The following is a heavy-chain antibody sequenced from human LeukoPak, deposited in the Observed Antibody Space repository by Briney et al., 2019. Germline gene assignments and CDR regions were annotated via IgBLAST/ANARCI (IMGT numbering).Heavy chain of an antibody. J-gene: IGHJ3*02. D-gene: IGHD3-9*01. CDR2: IIPIFGTA. CDR1: GGTFSSYA. V-gene: IGHV1-69*05. Sequence: SVKVSCKASGGTFSSYAISWVRQAPGQGLEWMGGIIPIFGTANYAQKFQGRVTITTDESKSTAYMELSSLRSEDTAVYYCAREDRTIDAFDIWGQGTMVTVSS. CDR3: AREDRTIDAFDI.